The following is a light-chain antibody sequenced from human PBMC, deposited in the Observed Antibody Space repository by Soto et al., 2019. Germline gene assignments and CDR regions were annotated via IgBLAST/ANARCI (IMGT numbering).Light chain of an antibody. J-gene: IGKJ1*01. CDR2: GAS. V-gene: IGKV3-20*01. Sequence: EIVLTQSRGTLSLSPGESATLSCLASQSVSNDYLAWYQQNPGQAPRLLIYGASNRATGIPDRFSGSGSGTDFTLTISRLEPEDFAVYYCQQYGSSGTFGQGTKVDIK. CDR1: QSVSNDY. CDR3: QQYGSSGT.